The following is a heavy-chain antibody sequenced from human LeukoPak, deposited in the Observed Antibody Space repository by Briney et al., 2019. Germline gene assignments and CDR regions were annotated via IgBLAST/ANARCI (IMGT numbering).Heavy chain of an antibody. CDR3: ARYCSSTSCYGSYNWFDP. Sequence: SQTLSLTCAVSGGSISSCGYSWSWIRQPPGKGLEWIGYIYHSGSTYYNPSLKSRVTISVDRSKNQFSLKLSSVTAADTAVYYCARYCSSTSCYGSYNWFDPWGQGTLVTVSS. D-gene: IGHD2-2*01. CDR1: GGSISSCGYS. J-gene: IGHJ5*02. CDR2: IYHSGST. V-gene: IGHV4-30-2*01.